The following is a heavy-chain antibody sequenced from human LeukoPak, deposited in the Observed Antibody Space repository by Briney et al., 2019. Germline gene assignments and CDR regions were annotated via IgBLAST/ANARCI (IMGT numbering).Heavy chain of an antibody. CDR2: ISSSGGST. CDR3: ARVLGSTGWYYFDY. Sequence: GGSLRLSCAASGFTFSSNAMSWVRQAPGKGLEWVSTISSSGGSTYYADSVKGRFTISRDNSKNTLYLQMNSLRAEDTAIYYCARVLGSTGWYYFDYWGQGTLATVSS. D-gene: IGHD6-19*01. J-gene: IGHJ4*02. V-gene: IGHV3-23*01. CDR1: GFTFSSNA.